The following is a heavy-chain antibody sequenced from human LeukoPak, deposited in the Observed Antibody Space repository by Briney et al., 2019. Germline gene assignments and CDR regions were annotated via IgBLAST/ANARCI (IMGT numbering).Heavy chain of an antibody. J-gene: IGHJ6*03. Sequence: GESLKISCKGSGYSFTSYWIGWVRQMPGKGLEWMGIIYPGDSDTRYSPSFQGQVTISADKSISTAYLQWSSLKASDTAVYYCARHRGPDYDFWSGYPNYYYYMDVWGKGTTVTVSS. V-gene: IGHV5-51*01. D-gene: IGHD3-3*01. CDR1: GYSFTSYW. CDR2: IYPGDSDT. CDR3: ARHRGPDYDFWSGYPNYYYYMDV.